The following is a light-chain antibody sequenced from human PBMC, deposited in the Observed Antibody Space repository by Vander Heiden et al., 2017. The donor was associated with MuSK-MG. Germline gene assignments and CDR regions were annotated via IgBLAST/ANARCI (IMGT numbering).Light chain of an antibody. CDR2: EDT. V-gene: IGLV3-1*01. CDR1: QLGDKY. Sequence: SYELTQPPSVSVSPGQTATISCSGDQLGDKYASWYQQKSGQAPVAVIYEDTKRPSGIPERFSGSNSGNTATLTISGTQAMDEADYYCQAWDSSSAVVFGGGTRLTVL. CDR3: QAWDSSSAVV. J-gene: IGLJ3*02.